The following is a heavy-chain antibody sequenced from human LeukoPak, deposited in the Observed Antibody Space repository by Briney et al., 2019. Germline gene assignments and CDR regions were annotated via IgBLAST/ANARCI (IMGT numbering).Heavy chain of an antibody. CDR3: ARVRGSGSYYFDY. J-gene: IGHJ4*02. V-gene: IGHV3-7*01. CDR2: IKQDGSEK. Sequence: GGSLRLSCAASGFTFSSYWMSWVRQAPGKGLEWVANIKQDGSEKYYVDSVKGRFTISRDNAKNSLYLQMNSLRAEDTAVYYSARVRGSGSYYFDYWGQGTLVTVSS. CDR1: GFTFSSYW. D-gene: IGHD3-10*01.